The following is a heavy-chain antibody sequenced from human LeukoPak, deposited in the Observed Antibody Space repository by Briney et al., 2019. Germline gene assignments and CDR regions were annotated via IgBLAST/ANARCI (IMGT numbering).Heavy chain of an antibody. CDR1: GFTFSNAW. CDR3: ARDERSYCTNPMD. J-gene: IGHJ4*02. Sequence: GGSLRLSCAASGFTFSNAWMSWVRQAPGKGLEWVAVTSYDGSNKYYADSVKGRFTISRDNSKNTLYLQMNSLRAEDTAVYYCARDERSYCTNPMDWGQGTLVTVSS. CDR2: TSYDGSNK. D-gene: IGHD2-8*01. V-gene: IGHV3-30*03.